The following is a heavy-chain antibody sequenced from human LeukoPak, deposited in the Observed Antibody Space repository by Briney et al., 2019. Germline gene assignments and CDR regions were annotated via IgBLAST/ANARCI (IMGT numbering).Heavy chain of an antibody. CDR1: GFTFSSYA. V-gene: IGHV3-23*01. CDR3: AKDPGVVPAHYFDY. Sequence: GGSLRPSCAASGFTFSSYAMNWVRQAPGKGLEWVSGTGSTGVSTFYADSVKGRFTVSRDNSKNTLSLQMNSLRAEDTAVYYCAKDPGVVPAHYFDYWGQGTLVTVSS. D-gene: IGHD2-2*01. CDR2: TGSTGVST. J-gene: IGHJ4*02.